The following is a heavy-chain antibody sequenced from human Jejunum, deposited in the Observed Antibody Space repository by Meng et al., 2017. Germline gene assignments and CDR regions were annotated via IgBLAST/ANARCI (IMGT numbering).Heavy chain of an antibody. CDR2: IWHDGSKV. V-gene: IGHV3-33*01. D-gene: IGHD3-10*01. J-gene: IGHJ4*02. Sequence: QVQLGESGGGVVQPGKSLRLSCAASGFNFTNYGRLWVRQAPGKGLEWVAVIWHDGSKVFYADSVRGRFTISRDNSHNTVDLQMNSVRVDDTAVYFCLRGRDYWGQGTLVTVSS. CDR3: LRGRDY. CDR1: GFNFTNYG.